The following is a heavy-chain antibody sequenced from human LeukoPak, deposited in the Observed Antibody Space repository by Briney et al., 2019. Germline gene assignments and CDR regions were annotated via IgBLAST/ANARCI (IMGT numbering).Heavy chain of an antibody. D-gene: IGHD3-22*01. CDR1: GFTFSSYG. CDR3: ARDYYDGIGYYYEDY. V-gene: IGHV3-23*01. CDR2: ISTSGGST. Sequence: GGSLRLSCAASGFTFSSYGMSWVRQAPGKGLEWVSAISTSGGSTYYADSVKGRFTISRDNSKNTLSLQMNSLRAEDTAVYYCARDYYDGIGYYYEDYWGQGTLVTVSS. J-gene: IGHJ4*02.